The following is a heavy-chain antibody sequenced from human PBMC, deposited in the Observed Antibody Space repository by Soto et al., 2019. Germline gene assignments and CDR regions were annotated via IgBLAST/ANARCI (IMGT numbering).Heavy chain of an antibody. Sequence: SNTLSLTCPVSHDSISSDYWRWMRQPPLKLLESIGYIYYSGSTYYNPSLKSRVTISVDTSKNQFYLKLSSVTAADTAVYYCAREVRGTTIFLGYYYMDVWGKGTTVTV. V-gene: IGHV4-59*01. J-gene: IGHJ6*03. CDR2: IYYSGST. CDR3: AREVRGTTIFLGYYYMDV. D-gene: IGHD3-3*01. CDR1: HDSISSDY.